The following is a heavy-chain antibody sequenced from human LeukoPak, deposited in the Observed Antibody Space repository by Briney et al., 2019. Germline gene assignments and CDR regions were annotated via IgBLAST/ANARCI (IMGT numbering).Heavy chain of an antibody. CDR1: GYSFTTYW. CDR3: ATKGIAAADY. V-gene: IGHV5-51*01. CDR2: VYPTDSDT. J-gene: IGHJ4*02. D-gene: IGHD6-13*01. Sequence: GESLKISCKASGYSFTTYWIGWVRQMPGKGLEWLGIVYPTDSDTRYSPSFQGQVTISADKSINTAYLQWSSLKASDTAMYYCATKGIAAADYWGQGTLVTVSS.